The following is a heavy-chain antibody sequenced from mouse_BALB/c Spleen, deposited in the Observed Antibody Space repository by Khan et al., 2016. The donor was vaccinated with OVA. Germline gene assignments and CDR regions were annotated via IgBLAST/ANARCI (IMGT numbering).Heavy chain of an antibody. CDR1: GYTFTSYT. CDR2: INPSNGYT. CDR3: VRDGAYHRSDGWFAY. J-gene: IGHJ3*01. Sequence: QVQLKQSGAELARPGASVKMSCKASGYTFTSYTIHWIKLRPGQGLEWIGFINPSNGYTNYNQKFKDKATLTADKSSTTVYRQLSSLTSDDSAVYNCVRDGAYHRSDGWFAYWGQGTLVTVSA. V-gene: IGHV1-4*01. D-gene: IGHD2-14*01.